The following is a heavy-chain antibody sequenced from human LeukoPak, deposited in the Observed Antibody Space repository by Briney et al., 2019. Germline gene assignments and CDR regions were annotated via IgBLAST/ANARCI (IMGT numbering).Heavy chain of an antibody. D-gene: IGHD2-21*02. CDR2: INPSGGTT. CDR3: ARSVVVTAISDY. J-gene: IGHJ4*02. CDR1: GYTFTSYY. V-gene: IGHV1-46*01. Sequence: ASVKVSCKASGYTFTSYYMHWVRQAPGQGLEWMGIINPSGGTTNYAQNFQGRVTMTRDTSTSTVYMELSSLTSEDTAVYYCARSVVVTAISDYWGQGTLVTVSS.